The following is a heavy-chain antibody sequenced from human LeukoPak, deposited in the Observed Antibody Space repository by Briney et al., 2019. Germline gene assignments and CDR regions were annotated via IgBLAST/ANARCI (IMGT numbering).Heavy chain of an antibody. CDR3: ARRPQRWLQVDY. J-gene: IGHJ4*02. Sequence: ASVKVSCKASGYTFTGYYMHWVRQAPGQGLEWMGWINPNSGGTNYAQKFQGWVTMTRDTSISTAYMELSRLRSDDTAVYYCARRPQRWLQVDYWGQGTLVTVSS. CDR2: INPNSGGT. V-gene: IGHV1-2*04. D-gene: IGHD5-24*01. CDR1: GYTFTGYY.